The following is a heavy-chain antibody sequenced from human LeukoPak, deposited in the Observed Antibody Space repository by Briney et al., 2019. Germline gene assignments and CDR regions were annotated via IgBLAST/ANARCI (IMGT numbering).Heavy chain of an antibody. D-gene: IGHD6-13*01. CDR2: IFHSGST. CDR3: ARAEPRGSVWYPY. Sequence: SGTLSLTCAVSGGSISSNNWWSWVRQPPGKGLEWIGEIFHSGSTNYNPSLKSRVTISVDKSKNQLSLKLNSVTAADTAVYYCARAEPRGSVWYPYWGQGALVTVSS. V-gene: IGHV4-4*02. J-gene: IGHJ4*02. CDR1: GGSISSNNW.